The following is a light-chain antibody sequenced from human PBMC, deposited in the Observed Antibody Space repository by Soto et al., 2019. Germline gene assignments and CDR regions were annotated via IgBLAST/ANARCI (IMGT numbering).Light chain of an antibody. J-gene: IGLJ2*01. CDR3: ATRDASLRGVL. V-gene: IGLV1-47*01. CDR2: ANS. CDR1: SSNIGSNY. Sequence: QSVLTQPPSASGTPGQRVTISCSGGSSNIGSNYAYWYRQLPGTAPKLVIYANSQRPSGVPDRYSGSTSGTSASLAISGPRSEDDAEYYSATRDASLRGVLFGGGTNLTVL.